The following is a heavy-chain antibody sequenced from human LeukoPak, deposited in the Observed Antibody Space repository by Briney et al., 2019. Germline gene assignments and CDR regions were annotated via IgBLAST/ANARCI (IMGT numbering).Heavy chain of an antibody. CDR1: GGSISNYY. CDR3: ARGSSSWYRY. J-gene: IGHJ4*02. V-gene: IGHV4-59*12. CDR2: IYYTGST. Sequence: SETLSLTCSVSGGSISNYYWSWIREPPGKGLEWIGYIYYTGSTNYNPSLKSRVTISVDTSKNQFSLKLSSVTAADTAVYYCARGSSSWYRYWGQGTLVTVSS. D-gene: IGHD6-13*01.